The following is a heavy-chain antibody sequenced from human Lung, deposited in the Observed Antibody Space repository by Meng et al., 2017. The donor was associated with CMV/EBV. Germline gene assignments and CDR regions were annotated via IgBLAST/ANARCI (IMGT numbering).Heavy chain of an antibody. J-gene: IGHJ4*02. D-gene: IGHD6-13*01. CDR1: GFDFTTYA. CDR3: AKGARMAGAGPDY. V-gene: IGHV3-23*01. CDR2: ISGSGGAT. Sequence: GEXXKISCAASGFDFTTYAMTWVRQAPGRGLEWVSSISGSGGATYYAASVKGRFTVSRDNSKNTLFLQINSLRAEDTALYYCAKGARMAGAGPDYWGQGTXVTGAS.